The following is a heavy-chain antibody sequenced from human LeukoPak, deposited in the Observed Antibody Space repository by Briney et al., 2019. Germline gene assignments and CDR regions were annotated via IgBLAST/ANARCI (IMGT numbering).Heavy chain of an antibody. V-gene: IGHV1-2*02. D-gene: IGHD6-13*01. CDR2: INPNSGGT. J-gene: IGHJ5*02. CDR1: GYTFTGYY. CDR3: ASLAAAGTLNWFDP. Sequence: VASVKVSCKASGYTFTGYYMHWVRQAPGQGLELMGWINPNSGGTNYAQKFQGRVTMTRDTSISTAYMELSRLRSDDTAVYYCASLAAAGTLNWFDPWGQGTLVTVSS.